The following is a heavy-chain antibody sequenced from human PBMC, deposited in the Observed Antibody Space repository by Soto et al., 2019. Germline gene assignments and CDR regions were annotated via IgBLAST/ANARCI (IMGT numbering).Heavy chain of an antibody. Sequence: PSETLSLTCTVSGGSISSSSYYWGWIRQPPGKGLEWIGSIYYSGSTYYNPSLKSRVTISVDTSKNQFSLKLSSVTAADTAVYYCARSLYVSSWYVFFDYWGQGTLVTVSS. CDR3: ARSLYVSSWYVFFDY. V-gene: IGHV4-39*01. CDR2: IYYSGST. J-gene: IGHJ4*02. D-gene: IGHD6-13*01. CDR1: GGSISSSSYY.